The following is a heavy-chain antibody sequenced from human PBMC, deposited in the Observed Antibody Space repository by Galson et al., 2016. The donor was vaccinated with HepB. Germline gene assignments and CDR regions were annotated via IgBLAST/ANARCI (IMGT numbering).Heavy chain of an antibody. D-gene: IGHD4-23*01. V-gene: IGHV3-7*03. J-gene: IGHJ4*02. CDR3: TSAVSDYNSGGHRPY. CDR2: IKQDGSER. Sequence: SLRLSCAASGFTFSNYWVNWVRQAPGKGLEYVATIKQDGSERYYVDSVKGRFTISRDNARNSLYLQMNSLRVEDTAVYYCTSAVSDYNSGGHRPYWGQGTLVTVSS. CDR1: GFTFSNYW.